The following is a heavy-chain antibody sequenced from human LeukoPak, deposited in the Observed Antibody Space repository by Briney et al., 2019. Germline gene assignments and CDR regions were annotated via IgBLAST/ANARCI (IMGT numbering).Heavy chain of an antibody. CDR3: AREPDFGSQQLPTPLDP. J-gene: IGHJ5*02. D-gene: IGHD6-13*01. V-gene: IGHV3-21*01. Sequence: GGSLRLSCAASGFTFSSYSMNWVRQAPGKGLEWVSSISSSSSYIYYADSVKGRFTISRDNAKNSLYLQMNSLRAEGTAVYYCAREPDFGSQQLPTPLDPWGQGTLVTVSS. CDR1: GFTFSSYS. CDR2: ISSSSSYI.